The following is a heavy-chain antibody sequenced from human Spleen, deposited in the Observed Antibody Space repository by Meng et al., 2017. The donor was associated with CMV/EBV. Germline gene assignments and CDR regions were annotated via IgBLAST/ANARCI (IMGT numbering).Heavy chain of an antibody. V-gene: IGHV3-64*02. Sequence: GESLKISCEASGFSFRSYDMHWVRQAPGKGLEYVSAISSNAGSIHYTDSVKGRFTISRDNSKNTLYLQMGSLRAEDMAVYYCARGEAPGPYLGPEKYPLDYWGQGTLVTVSS. CDR1: GFSFRSYD. J-gene: IGHJ4*02. CDR3: ARGEAPGPYLGPEKYPLDY. CDR2: ISSNAGSI. D-gene: IGHD3-3*02.